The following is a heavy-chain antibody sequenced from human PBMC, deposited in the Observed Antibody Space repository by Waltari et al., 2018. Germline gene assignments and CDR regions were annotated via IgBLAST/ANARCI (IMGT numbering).Heavy chain of an antibody. D-gene: IGHD4-4*01. CDR1: GFTFSSYS. J-gene: IGHJ4*02. Sequence: EVQLVESGGGLVKPGGSLRLSCAASGFTFSSYSMNWIRQAPGKGLEWVSSISSSSSYIYYADSVKGRFSISRDNAKNSLYLQMNSLRAEDTAVYYCARGYDYSNYLDYWGQGTLVTVSS. CDR2: ISSSSSYI. CDR3: ARGYDYSNYLDY. V-gene: IGHV3-21*01.